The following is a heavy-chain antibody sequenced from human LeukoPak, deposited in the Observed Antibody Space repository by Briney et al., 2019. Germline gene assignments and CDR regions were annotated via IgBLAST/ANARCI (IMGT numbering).Heavy chain of an antibody. V-gene: IGHV3-11*06. Sequence: GGSLRLSCAASGFTFSGYYMSWIRQAPGKGLEWVSYISSSSSYTNYADSVKGRFTISRDNTKNSLYLQMNSLRADDTAVYYCARGGATMIVVVINDVFDIWGQGTMVTVSS. CDR2: ISSSSSYT. CDR1: GFTFSGYY. CDR3: ARGGATMIVVVINDVFDI. D-gene: IGHD3-22*01. J-gene: IGHJ3*02.